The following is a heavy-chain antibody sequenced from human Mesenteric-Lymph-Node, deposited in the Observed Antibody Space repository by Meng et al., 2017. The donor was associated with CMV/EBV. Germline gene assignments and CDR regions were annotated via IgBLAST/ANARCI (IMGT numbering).Heavy chain of an antibody. Sequence: ASVKVSCKASGYAFTDHYMHWVRQAPGQGLEWMAWINPKNGGTNYAQRFQGRVAMTSDTSISTAYMELGSLRSDDTAVYYCARGTGSSWFDYWGQGTLVTVSS. CDR3: ARGTGSSWFDY. J-gene: IGHJ5*01. CDR2: INPKNGGT. CDR1: GYAFTDHY. V-gene: IGHV1-2*02. D-gene: IGHD6-13*01.